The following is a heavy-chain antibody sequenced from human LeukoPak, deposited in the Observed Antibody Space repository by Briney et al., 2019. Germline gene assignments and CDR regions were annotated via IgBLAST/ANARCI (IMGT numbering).Heavy chain of an antibody. CDR3: AKKPRRYCSSTSCRNF. CDR1: GFTFSSYA. V-gene: IGHV3-23*01. Sequence: GGSLRLSCAASGFTFSSYAMSWVRQAPGKGLEWVSAISGSGGSTYYADSVKGRSTISRDNSKNTLYLQMNSLRAEDTAVYYCAKKPRRYCSSTSCRNFWGQGTMVTVSS. J-gene: IGHJ3*01. CDR2: ISGSGGST. D-gene: IGHD2-2*01.